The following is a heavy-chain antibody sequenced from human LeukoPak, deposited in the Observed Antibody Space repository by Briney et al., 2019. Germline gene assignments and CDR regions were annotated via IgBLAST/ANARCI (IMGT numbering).Heavy chain of an antibody. CDR3: ASDYGGNSFDY. D-gene: IGHD4-23*01. CDR2: ISYDGSNK. Sequence: GGSLRLSCAAPGFTFSSYAMHWVRQAPGKGLEWVAVISYDGSNKYYADSVKGRFTISRDNSKNTLYLQMNSLRAEDTAVYYCASDYGGNSFDYWGQGTLVTVSS. CDR1: GFTFSSYA. J-gene: IGHJ4*02. V-gene: IGHV3-30*04.